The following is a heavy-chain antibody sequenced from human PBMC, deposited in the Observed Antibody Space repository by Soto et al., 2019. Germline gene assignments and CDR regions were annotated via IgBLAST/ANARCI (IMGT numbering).Heavy chain of an antibody. Sequence: ASVKVSCKASGYTFTSYGISWERQAPGQGLEWMGWISAYNGNTNYAQKLQGRVTMTTDTSTSTAYMELRSLRSDDTAVYYCARALTTSGGNSVVDYYYCGMDVWGQGTTVTVSS. CDR3: ARALTTSGGNSVVDYYYCGMDV. CDR2: ISAYNGNT. CDR1: GYTFTSYG. J-gene: IGHJ6*02. D-gene: IGHD2-21*02. V-gene: IGHV1-18*04.